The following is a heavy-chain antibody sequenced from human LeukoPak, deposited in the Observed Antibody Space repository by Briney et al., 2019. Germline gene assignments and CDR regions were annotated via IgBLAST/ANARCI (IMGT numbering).Heavy chain of an antibody. CDR1: SGSISTSNYH. J-gene: IGHJ4*02. CDR3: ARGDYYDSSGYFPPRFDY. V-gene: IGHV4-39*07. CDR2: IFYSGST. D-gene: IGHD3-22*01. Sequence: ASETLSLTCTVSSGSISTSNYHWGWVRQPPGKAPEWIGNIFYSGSTYYSPSLKSRVTISLDTSRNQFSLKLNSVTAADTAVYYCARGDYYDSSGYFPPRFDYWGQGTLVTVSS.